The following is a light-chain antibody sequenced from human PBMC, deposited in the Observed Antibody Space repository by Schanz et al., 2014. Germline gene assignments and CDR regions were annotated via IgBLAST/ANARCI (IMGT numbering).Light chain of an antibody. CDR3: QQRSNWPRLT. CDR2: DAS. J-gene: IGKJ4*01. CDR1: QSVRSF. V-gene: IGKV3-11*01. Sequence: EIVLTQSPATLSLSPGERATLSCRASQSVRSFLAWYQQKPGQAPRLLIYDASNRATGIPARFSGNGSGTEFTLTISSLQSEDFAVYYCQQRSNWPRLTFGGGTKVEIK.